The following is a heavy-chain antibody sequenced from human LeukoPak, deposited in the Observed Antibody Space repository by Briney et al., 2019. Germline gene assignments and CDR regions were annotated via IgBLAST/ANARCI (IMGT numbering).Heavy chain of an antibody. V-gene: IGHV1-3*01. CDR3: ASKPRGESRPFDY. Sequence: GASVKVSCKASGYTFTAHAVHWVRQAPGQRLEWMGWINVANGDTGYSQEFQDRVTITRDTSASTGYMEMSSLISEDTAVYYCASKPRGESRPFDYWGQGTLVTVSS. D-gene: IGHD3-16*01. J-gene: IGHJ4*02. CDR2: INVANGDT. CDR1: GYTFTAHA.